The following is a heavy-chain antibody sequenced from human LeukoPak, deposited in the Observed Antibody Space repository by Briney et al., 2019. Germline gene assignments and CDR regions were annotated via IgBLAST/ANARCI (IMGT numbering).Heavy chain of an antibody. CDR3: ARDQLPRVNWFDP. V-gene: IGHV3-30-3*01. D-gene: IGHD1-26*01. J-gene: IGHJ5*02. CDR1: GFTFSSYA. CDR2: ISYDGSNK. Sequence: GGSLRLSCAASGFTFSSYAMHWVRQAPGKGLEWVAVISYDGSNKYYADSVKGRFTISRDNSKNTLYLQMNSLRAEDTAVYYCARDQLPRVNWFDPWGQGTLVTVPS.